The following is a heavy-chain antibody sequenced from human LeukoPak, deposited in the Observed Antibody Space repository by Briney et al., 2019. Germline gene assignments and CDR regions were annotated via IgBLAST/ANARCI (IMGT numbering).Heavy chain of an antibody. V-gene: IGHV1-2*02. CDR3: ARDIVRIAAAGGVDY. D-gene: IGHD6-13*01. CDR2: INPNSGGT. CDR1: GYTFTGYY. J-gene: IGHJ4*02. Sequence: ASVKVSCKASGYTFTGYYMHWVRQAPGQGLEWMGWINPNSGGTNYAQKLQGRVTMTTDTSTSTAYMELRSLRSDDTAVYYCARDIVRIAAAGGVDYWGQGTLVTVSS.